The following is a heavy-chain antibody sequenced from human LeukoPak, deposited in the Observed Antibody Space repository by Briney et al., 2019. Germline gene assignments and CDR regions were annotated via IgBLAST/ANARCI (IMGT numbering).Heavy chain of an antibody. V-gene: IGHV1-18*01. CDR1: GYTFNTYG. D-gene: IGHD6-19*01. Sequence: GASVKVSCKTSGYTFNTYGINWVRQAPGQGPEWMGWITTYNGDTNYAQSLQGRVTMTTDTSTGTAYVEQRSLTSDDTAIYYCAGSSSVAGTHLDYWGQGTLVTVSS. CDR2: ITTYNGDT. J-gene: IGHJ4*02. CDR3: AGSSSVAGTHLDY.